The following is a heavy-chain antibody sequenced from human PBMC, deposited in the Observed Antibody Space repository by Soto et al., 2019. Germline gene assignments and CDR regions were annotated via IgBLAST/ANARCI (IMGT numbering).Heavy chain of an antibody. Sequence: ASVKVSCKASGYTFTSYAMHWVRQAPGQRLEWMGWINAGNGNTKYSQKFQGRVTITRDTSASTAYMELSSLRSEDTAVYYCARERPLLYYFDYWGQGTLVTVSS. V-gene: IGHV1-3*01. CDR3: ARERPLLYYFDY. CDR2: INAGNGNT. CDR1: GYTFTSYA. J-gene: IGHJ4*02. D-gene: IGHD2-15*01.